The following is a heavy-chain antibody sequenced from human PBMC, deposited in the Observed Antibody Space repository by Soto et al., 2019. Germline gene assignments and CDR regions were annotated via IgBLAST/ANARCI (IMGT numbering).Heavy chain of an antibody. D-gene: IGHD1-7*01. Sequence: QVQLVQSGAEVKKPGSSVKVSCKASGGTFSSYAISWVRQAPGQGLEWMGAIIPIFGTANYAQKFQGRVTITADKSTSTAYMELSSLRSEDTAVYYGARSDLITGTYRNYYYYFGMDVWGQGTTVTVSS. V-gene: IGHV1-69*06. J-gene: IGHJ6*02. CDR3: ARSDLITGTYRNYYYYFGMDV. CDR2: IIPIFGTA. CDR1: GGTFSSYA.